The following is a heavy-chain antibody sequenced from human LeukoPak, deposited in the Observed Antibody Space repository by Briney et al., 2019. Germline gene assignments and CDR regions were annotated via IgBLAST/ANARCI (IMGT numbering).Heavy chain of an antibody. CDR1: GFSISGYW. CDR2: IKQDESEK. Sequence: GGSLRLSCAASGFSISGYWMSWVRLAPGKGLEWVANIKQDESEKFYVDFVRGRFTVSRDNATNSLYLQMNDLRVEDTAVYYCARDGIQLEPGSYLWGQGTLATVSS. CDR3: ARDGIQLEPGSYL. V-gene: IGHV3-7*01. D-gene: IGHD1-1*01. J-gene: IGHJ4*02.